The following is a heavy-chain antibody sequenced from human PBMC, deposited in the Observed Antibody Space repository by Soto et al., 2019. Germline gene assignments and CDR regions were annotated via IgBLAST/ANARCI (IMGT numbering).Heavy chain of an antibody. J-gene: IGHJ4*02. CDR2: ISYSGST. V-gene: IGHV4-59*01. CDR1: GGSISTYY. Sequence: QVQLQESGPGLVKPSETLSLICTVSGGSISTYYWSWIRQPPGKGLEWIGFISYSGSTSYNPSLKSRVTISIDTSKNQFSLKLTSVSAADTAVYYCARYSGTYYIYWGQGTLVTVSS. CDR3: ARYSGTYYIY. D-gene: IGHD1-26*01.